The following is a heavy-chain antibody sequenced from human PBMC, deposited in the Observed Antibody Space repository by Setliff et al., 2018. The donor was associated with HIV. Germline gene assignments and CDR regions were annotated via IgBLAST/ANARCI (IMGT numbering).Heavy chain of an antibody. V-gene: IGHV4-34*01. Sequence: SETLSLTCAVYGGSFSDDYWSWIRQPPGRGMEWIGEIEHSGRSNYNPSLKSRVLMAIDASKSQISLNLTSISAADTAVYYCARGQPPPGPGLVRGAYSSGSLDYWGQGTPVTVSS. CDR3: ARGQPPPGPGLVRGAYSSGSLDY. D-gene: IGHD3-10*01. J-gene: IGHJ4*02. CDR2: IEHSGRS. CDR1: GGSFSDDY.